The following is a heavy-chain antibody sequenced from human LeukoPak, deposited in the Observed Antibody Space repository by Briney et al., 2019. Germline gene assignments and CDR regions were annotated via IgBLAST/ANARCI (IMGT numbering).Heavy chain of an antibody. CDR3: ARDLSNFGEVDY. J-gene: IGHJ4*02. CDR1: GFTFSSYS. Sequence: GGSLRLSCAASGFTFSSYSMNWVRQAPGKGLEWVSSISSSSSYIYYADSVKGRFTISRDNAKNSLYLQMNSLRAEDTAVYYCARDLSNFGEVDYWGQGTPVTVSS. CDR2: ISSSSSYI. D-gene: IGHD4-11*01. V-gene: IGHV3-21*01.